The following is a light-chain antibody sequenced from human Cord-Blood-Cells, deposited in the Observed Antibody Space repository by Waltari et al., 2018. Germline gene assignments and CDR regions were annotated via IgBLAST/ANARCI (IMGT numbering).Light chain of an antibody. CDR2: GAS. CDR1: QSVSSN. CDR3: QQYNNWPRT. Sequence: EIVMTQSPATLSVSPGERATLSCRASQSVSSNLAWYQQKPGQAPRLLIYGASTRAPGIPARFSGSGSGTEFTLTISSLPSEDFAVYYCQQYNNWPRTFGQGTKVEIK. J-gene: IGKJ1*01. V-gene: IGKV3-15*01.